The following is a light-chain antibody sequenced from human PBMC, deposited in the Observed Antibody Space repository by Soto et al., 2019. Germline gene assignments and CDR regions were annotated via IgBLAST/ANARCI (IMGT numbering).Light chain of an antibody. V-gene: IGKV1-6*01. CDR3: LQDHDYPWT. CDR1: QAFRND. Sequence: AIQMTQYPSSLSASVGDKVTITCRASQAFRNDLSWYQQKPGKAPKLLIYGASRMQSGVPSRFSGSVSGTDFTLTISSLQPEDFATYYCLQDHDYPWTFGQGTKVE. J-gene: IGKJ1*01. CDR2: GAS.